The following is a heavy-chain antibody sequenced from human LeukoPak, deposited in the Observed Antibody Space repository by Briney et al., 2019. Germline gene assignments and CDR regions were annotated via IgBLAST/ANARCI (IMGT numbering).Heavy chain of an antibody. V-gene: IGHV1-8*03. CDR2: MNPNSGNT. J-gene: IGHJ4*02. CDR3: ARGGAYYDSSGNKLGTLDY. Sequence: ASVKVSCKASGYTFTSYDINWVRQATGQGLEWMGWMNPNSGNTGYAQKFQGRVTITRNTSISTAYMELSSLRSEDTAVYYCARGGAYYDSSGNKLGTLDYWGQGTLVTVSS. D-gene: IGHD3-22*01. CDR1: GYTFTSYD.